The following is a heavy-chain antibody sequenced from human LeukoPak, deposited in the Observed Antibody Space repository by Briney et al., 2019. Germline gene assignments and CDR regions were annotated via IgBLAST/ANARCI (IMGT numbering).Heavy chain of an antibody. CDR3: ARRSFRFLSRYYPSHFDY. CDR1: GGSISSSSYY. V-gene: IGHV4-39*01. Sequence: SETLSLTCTVSGGSISSSSYYWGWIRQPPGKGLEGIGSIYYSGSTYYNPSLKSRVTISVDTSKNQFSLKLSSVTAADTAVYYCARRSFRFLSRYYPSHFDYGGQGTLVTVSS. J-gene: IGHJ4*01. D-gene: IGHD3-22*01. CDR2: IYYSGST.